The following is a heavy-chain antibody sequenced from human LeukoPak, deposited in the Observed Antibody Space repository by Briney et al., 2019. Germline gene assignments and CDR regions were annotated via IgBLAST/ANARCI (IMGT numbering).Heavy chain of an antibody. V-gene: IGHV3-9*01. CDR1: GFTFDDCA. D-gene: IGHD3-22*01. CDR2: ISWNSGSI. Sequence: GGSLRLSCAASGFTFDDCAMHWVRQVPGKGLEWVSGISWNSGSIGYADSVKGRFTISRDNSKNSLYLQMNSLRAEDTALYYCAKGGSGDGSGYSSYYYMDVWGKGTTVTVSS. J-gene: IGHJ6*03. CDR3: AKGGSGDGSGYSSYYYMDV.